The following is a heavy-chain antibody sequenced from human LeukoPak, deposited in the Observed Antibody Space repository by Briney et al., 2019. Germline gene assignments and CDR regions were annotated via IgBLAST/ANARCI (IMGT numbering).Heavy chain of an antibody. CDR1: GFTFSGYE. Sequence: GGSLRLSCAASGFTFSGYEMRWVRQAPGKGLEWVSYISSGGSTTYYADSVKGRFTISRDNSKNTLYLQLNSLRAEDTAVYYCTRDISSIYFDVWGQGTLVIVSS. CDR3: TRDISSIYFDV. D-gene: IGHD2-21*01. J-gene: IGHJ4*02. V-gene: IGHV3-48*03. CDR2: ISSGGSTT.